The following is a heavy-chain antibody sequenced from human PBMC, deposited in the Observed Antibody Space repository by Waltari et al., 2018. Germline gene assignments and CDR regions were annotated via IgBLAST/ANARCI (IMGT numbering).Heavy chain of an antibody. Sequence: QVQLQASGPGLVKPSETLSLTCPVSGYSFSSGYYWGWIRHPPGQGLAWIGSIYHSGSTYYNPSLKSRVTISVDTSKNQFSLKLSSVTAADTAVYYCARGGARAYYDFWSGYYRWLGDVWGQGTTVTVSS. CDR2: IYHSGST. D-gene: IGHD3-3*01. CDR3: ARGGARAYYDFWSGYYRWLGDV. V-gene: IGHV4-38-2*02. CDR1: GYSFSSGYY. J-gene: IGHJ6*02.